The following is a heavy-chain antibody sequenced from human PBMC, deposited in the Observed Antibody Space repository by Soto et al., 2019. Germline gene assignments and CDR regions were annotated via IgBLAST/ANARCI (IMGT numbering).Heavy chain of an antibody. Sequence: ETLVLTYTVSGGSSSSSSYCWGWVRQHPGKGMEWFGRIYYSGSTYYNPSLKSPVTISVDTSTNQFSLKLSSVTAADTAVYYCARDYGDNDYWGQGTLVTVSS. D-gene: IGHD4-17*01. CDR2: IYYSGST. J-gene: IGHJ4*02. CDR3: ARDYGDNDY. V-gene: IGHV4-39*01. CDR1: GGSSSSSSYC.